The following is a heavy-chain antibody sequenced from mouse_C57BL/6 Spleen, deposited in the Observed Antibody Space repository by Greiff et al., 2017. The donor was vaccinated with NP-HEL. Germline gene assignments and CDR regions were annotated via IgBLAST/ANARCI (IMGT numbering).Heavy chain of an antibody. CDR3: VSYFYGSSSDAMDY. D-gene: IGHD1-1*01. J-gene: IGHJ4*01. Sequence: QVQLQQPGAELVMPGASVKLSCKASGYTFTSYWMHWVKQRPGQGLEWIGEIDPSDSYTNYNQKFKGKSTLTVDKSSSTAYMQLSSLTSEDSAVYYCVSYFYGSSSDAMDYWGQGTSVTVSS. V-gene: IGHV1-69*01. CDR1: GYTFTSYW. CDR2: IDPSDSYT.